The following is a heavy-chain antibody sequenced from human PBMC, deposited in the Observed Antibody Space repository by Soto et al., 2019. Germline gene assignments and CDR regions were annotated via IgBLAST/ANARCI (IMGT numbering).Heavy chain of an antibody. J-gene: IGHJ5*02. CDR3: ERKTISGYRYTSVRIDP. Sequence: PSETLSLTCTVSGGSISSYYWSWIRQPPGKGLEWIGYIYYSGSTYYNPSLKSRVTISVDTSKNQFSLKLSSLTAADTAVYYCERKTISGYRYTSVRIDPWGQGTLVNVSS. CDR2: IYYSGST. CDR1: GGSISSYY. V-gene: IGHV4-59*12. D-gene: IGHD3-16*02.